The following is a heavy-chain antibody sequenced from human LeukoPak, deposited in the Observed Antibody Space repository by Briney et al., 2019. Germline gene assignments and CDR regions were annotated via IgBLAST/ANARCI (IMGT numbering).Heavy chain of an antibody. J-gene: IGHJ5*02. D-gene: IGHD6-13*01. CDR1: GFTFSSYG. V-gene: IGHV3-30*02. CDR3: AKGQGSSWYDWFDP. CDR2: IRYDGSNK. Sequence: GGSLRLSCAASGFTFSSYGMHWVRQAPGKGLEWVAFIRYDGSNKYYADSVKGRFTISRDNSKNTLYLQMNSLRAEDTAVYYCAKGQGSSWYDWFDPWGQGTLVTVSS.